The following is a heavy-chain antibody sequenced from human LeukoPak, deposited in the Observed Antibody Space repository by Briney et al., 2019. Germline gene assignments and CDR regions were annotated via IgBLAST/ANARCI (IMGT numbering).Heavy chain of an antibody. CDR2: VDGGGGGT. J-gene: IGHJ4*02. CDR3: AKQSAGSAAWYSLHYDF. Sequence: GGSLRLSCAASGVTLSTYAMTWVRQAPGRGLEWVSSVDGGGGGTYYADSVKGRFTISRDNSKDTLYLQMNGLRAEDTAVYFCAKQSAGSAAWYSLHYDFWGQGTLVTVSS. V-gene: IGHV3-23*01. D-gene: IGHD6-13*01. CDR1: GVTLSTYA.